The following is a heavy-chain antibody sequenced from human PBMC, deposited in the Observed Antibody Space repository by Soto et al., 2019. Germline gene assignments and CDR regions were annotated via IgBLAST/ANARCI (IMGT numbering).Heavy chain of an antibody. D-gene: IGHD2-8*01. V-gene: IGHV4-34*01. J-gene: IGHJ6*02. CDR3: VRESSADIVLKVYAL. CDR2: INRSGST. Sequence: SETMSLTCTVYGVSFSGYYWSWIRQKTGKGLEWIGEINRSGSTNYNPSLKSRVTISVDTSNNQFSLRLSSVTAADTAVYYCVRESSADIVLKVYALWGQGTRVTVSS. CDR1: GVSFSGYY.